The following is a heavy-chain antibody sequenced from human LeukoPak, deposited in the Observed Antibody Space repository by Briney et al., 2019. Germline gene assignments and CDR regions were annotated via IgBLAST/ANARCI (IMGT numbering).Heavy chain of an antibody. J-gene: IGHJ6*02. D-gene: IGHD3-16*01. CDR2: LSGSGNNI. CDR1: GFIFNNYA. Sequence: GSLRPSCAASGFIFNNYAMNWVRQAPGKGLEWVSGLSGSGNNIFYAASVRGRFTISRDNSKNTVNLQMISLTAADTAVYFCAKGGSVQPYYYGMDVWGQGTTVIVSS. CDR3: AKGGSVQPYYYGMDV. V-gene: IGHV3-23*01.